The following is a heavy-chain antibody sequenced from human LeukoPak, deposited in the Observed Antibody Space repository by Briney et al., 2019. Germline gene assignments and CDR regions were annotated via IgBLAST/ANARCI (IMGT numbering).Heavy chain of an antibody. CDR2: IYYSGST. CDR3: ARGRYSGSPIDY. Sequence: SETLSLTCTVSGGSISSYYWSCIRQPPEKGLEWIGYIYYSGSTNYNPSLKSRVTISVDTSKNQFSLKLSSVTAADTAVYYCARGRYSGSPIDYWGQGTLVTVSS. D-gene: IGHD1-26*01. CDR1: GGSISSYY. V-gene: IGHV4-59*01. J-gene: IGHJ4*02.